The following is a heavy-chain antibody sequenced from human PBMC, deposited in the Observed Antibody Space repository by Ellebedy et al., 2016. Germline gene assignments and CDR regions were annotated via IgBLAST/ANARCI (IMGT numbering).Heavy chain of an antibody. J-gene: IGHJ4*02. CDR2: IHYSGTT. D-gene: IGHD5-24*01. V-gene: IGHV4-59*01. CDR1: GGSISAYY. Sequence: GSLRLXXTVSGGSISAYYWSWIRQPPGNGLEWIGNIHYSGTTNYNPSLKSRVTISVDTSRNQFSLKVTSVTAADSAVYYCARGSRRDGYLVGFNYWGQGILVIVSS. CDR3: ARGSRRDGYLVGFNY.